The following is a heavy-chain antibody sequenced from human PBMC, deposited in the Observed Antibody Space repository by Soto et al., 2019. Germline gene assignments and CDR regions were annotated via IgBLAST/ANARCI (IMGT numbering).Heavy chain of an antibody. CDR1: GFTFDDYT. D-gene: IGHD6-19*01. CDR3: TKDMYSSGWYYYDY. V-gene: IGHV3-43*01. Sequence: PVGSLRLSCAASGFTFDDYTMHWVRQTPEKGLEWVSLISRDGGTTNHADSVKGRFTISRDNSKNSLYLQMNSLRSEDTALYYCTKDMYSSGWYYYDYWGQGTLVTVSS. J-gene: IGHJ4*02. CDR2: ISRDGGTT.